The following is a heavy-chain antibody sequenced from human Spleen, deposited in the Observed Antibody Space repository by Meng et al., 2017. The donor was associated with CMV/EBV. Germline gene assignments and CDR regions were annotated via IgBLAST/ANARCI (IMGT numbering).Heavy chain of an antibody. Sequence: ASVKVSCKASGYTFTSYGISWVRQAPGQGLEWMGWISAYNGNTNYAQKLQGRVTMTEDTSADTAYMELSRLRSEDTAVYYCATMAVALNYWGQGTLVTVSS. CDR2: ISAYNGNT. V-gene: IGHV1-18*01. CDR1: GYTFTSYG. D-gene: IGHD6-19*01. CDR3: ATMAVALNY. J-gene: IGHJ4*02.